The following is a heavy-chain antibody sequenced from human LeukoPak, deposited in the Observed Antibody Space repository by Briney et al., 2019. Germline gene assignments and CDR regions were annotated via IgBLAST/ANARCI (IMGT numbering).Heavy chain of an antibody. CDR2: INTDGSTT. CDR1: GFTFSSYW. V-gene: IGHV3-74*01. CDR3: YGANAEG. Sequence: PGGSLRLSCAASGFTFSSYWMHWVRQVPGKGLVWVSGINTDGSTTSYADSVKGRFTISRDNAKNTLYLQMNSLRAEDTAVYYCYGANAEGWGRGTLVTVSS. D-gene: IGHD4-23*01. J-gene: IGHJ1*01.